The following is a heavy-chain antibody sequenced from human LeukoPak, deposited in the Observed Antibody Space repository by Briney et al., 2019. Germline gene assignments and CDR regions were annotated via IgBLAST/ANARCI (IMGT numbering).Heavy chain of an antibody. CDR2: IKEDGSEK. CDR1: GLTFSSYW. CDR3: ARDLDY. J-gene: IGHJ4*02. Sequence: PGGSLRLSCAASGLTFSSYWMSWVRQAPGKGLEWVAKIKEDGSEKHYVDSVKGRFTISRDNAKNSLYLQMNSLRAEDTAVYYCARDLDYWGQGTLVTVSS. V-gene: IGHV3-7*01.